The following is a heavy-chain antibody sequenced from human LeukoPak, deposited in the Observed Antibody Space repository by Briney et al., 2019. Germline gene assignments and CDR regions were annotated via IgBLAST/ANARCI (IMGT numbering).Heavy chain of an antibody. CDR2: INHSGST. D-gene: IGHD3-22*01. CDR1: GGSFSGYY. J-gene: IGHJ4*02. V-gene: IGHV4-34*01. Sequence: PSETLSLTCAVYGGSFSGYYWSWIRQPPGKGLEWIGEINHSGSTNYNPSLKSRVTISVDTSKNQFSLKLSSVTAADTAVYYCASIYDSSGYYPFWGQGTLVTVSS. CDR3: ASIYDSSGYYPF.